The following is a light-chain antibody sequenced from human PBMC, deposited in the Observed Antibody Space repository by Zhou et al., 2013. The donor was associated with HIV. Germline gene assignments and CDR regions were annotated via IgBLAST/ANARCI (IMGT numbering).Light chain of an antibody. CDR1: QTIIRY. J-gene: IGKJ1*01. Sequence: DIQMTQSPSSLSARVGDRVTITCRASQTIIRYLNWYQQKPGQVPKLLIYLASSLHPGVPSRFSGSGSGTEFTLTISSLQPDDFATYYCHQYNTYSWTFGQGTKVEIK. V-gene: IGKV1-5*03. CDR3: HQYNTYSWT. CDR2: LAS.